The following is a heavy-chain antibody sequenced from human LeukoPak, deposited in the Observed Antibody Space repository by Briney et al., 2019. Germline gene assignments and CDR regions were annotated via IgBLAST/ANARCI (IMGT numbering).Heavy chain of an antibody. V-gene: IGHV1-8*03. Sequence: ASVKLSCKASGYTFTSYDINWVRQATGQGLEWMGWMNPNSGNTGYAQKFQGRITITRNTSISTAYMELSSLRSEDTAVYYCARDLASYYFDYWGQGTLVTVSS. D-gene: IGHD3-16*02. CDR1: GYTFTSYD. J-gene: IGHJ4*02. CDR3: ARDLASYYFDY. CDR2: MNPNSGNT.